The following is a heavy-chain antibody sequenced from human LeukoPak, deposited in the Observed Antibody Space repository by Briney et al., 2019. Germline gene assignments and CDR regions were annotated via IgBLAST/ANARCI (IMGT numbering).Heavy chain of an antibody. J-gene: IGHJ4*02. D-gene: IGHD2-2*03. CDR2: INHSGST. Sequence: PSETLSLTCAVYDGSFSGYYWSWVRQPPGKGLEWIGEINHSGSTNYNPSLTSRVTISVDTSTNQFSLKLSSVTAADTAVYYCARAPAGYCSSTSCPHFDYWGQGTLVTVSS. CDR3: ARAPAGYCSSTSCPHFDY. CDR1: DGSFSGYY. V-gene: IGHV4-34*01.